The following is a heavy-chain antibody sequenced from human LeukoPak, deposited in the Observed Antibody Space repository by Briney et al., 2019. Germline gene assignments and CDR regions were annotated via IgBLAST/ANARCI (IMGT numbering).Heavy chain of an antibody. D-gene: IGHD5-18*01. J-gene: IGHJ4*02. Sequence: SETLSLTCTVSGGSISSYYWSWIRQHPGKSLEWIGYIYNSGTTFYNPSLKSQVAISVDTSKNQFSLKLSSVTAADTAVYYCASPGYSYGISFDYWGQGTLVTVSS. CDR1: GGSISSYY. CDR2: IYNSGTT. V-gene: IGHV4-4*09. CDR3: ASPGYSYGISFDY.